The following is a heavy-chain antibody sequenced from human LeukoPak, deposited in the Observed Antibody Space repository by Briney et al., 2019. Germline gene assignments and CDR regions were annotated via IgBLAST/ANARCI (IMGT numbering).Heavy chain of an antibody. V-gene: IGHV4-59*01. D-gene: IGHD3-10*01. CDR2: IYYSGST. CDR1: GGSISSYY. Sequence: PSETLSLTCTVSGGSISSYYWSWIRQPPGKGLEWIGYIYYSGSTNYNPSLKSRVTISVDTSKNQFSLKLSSVIAADTAVYYCARGWFGELLLDYWGQGTLVTVSS. J-gene: IGHJ4*02. CDR3: ARGWFGELLLDY.